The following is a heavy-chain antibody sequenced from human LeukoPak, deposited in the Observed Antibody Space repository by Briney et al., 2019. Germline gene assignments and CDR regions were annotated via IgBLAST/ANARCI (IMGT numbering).Heavy chain of an antibody. CDR1: GGSFSGYY. J-gene: IGHJ4*02. D-gene: IGHD3-16*01. CDR3: ARAQPDSVWGSYPRYFDY. CDR2: INHSGST. Sequence: SETLSLTCAVYGGSFSGYYWSWIRQPPGKGLEWIGEINHSGSTNYNPSLKSRVTISVDTSKNQFSLKLSSVTAADTAVYYCARAQPDSVWGSYPRYFDYWGQGTLVTVSS. V-gene: IGHV4-34*01.